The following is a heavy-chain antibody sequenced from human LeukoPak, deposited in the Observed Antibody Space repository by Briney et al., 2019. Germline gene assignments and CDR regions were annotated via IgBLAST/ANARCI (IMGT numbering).Heavy chain of an antibody. Sequence: PSDTLSLTCNVSGGPITSHYWNWIRQPPGKGLEWLGYIYHTGISKFHPSLKSRVSMSVDTAKNQFFLKVNSVTAADTAVYHCARSVDYFDNTGPHMMFDYWGQGSLVTVSS. CDR1: GGPITSHY. D-gene: IGHD3-22*01. CDR3: ARSVDYFDNTGPHMMFDY. V-gene: IGHV4-59*07. CDR2: IYHTGIS. J-gene: IGHJ4*02.